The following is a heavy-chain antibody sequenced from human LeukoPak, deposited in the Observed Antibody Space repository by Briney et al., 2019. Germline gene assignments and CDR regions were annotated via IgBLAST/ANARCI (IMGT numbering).Heavy chain of an antibody. CDR3: ARRVSAGWFDP. CDR2: IFDSGST. D-gene: IGHD5/OR15-5a*01. CDR1: GGSISSYY. V-gene: IGHV4-59*08. J-gene: IGHJ5*02. Sequence: KPSETLSLTCTVSGGSISSYYWSWVRQPPGEGLEWVGFIFDSGSTNYNPSLKSRVTISVDSSKNQFSLKLSSVTAADTAVYYCARRVSAGWFDPWGQGTLVTVSS.